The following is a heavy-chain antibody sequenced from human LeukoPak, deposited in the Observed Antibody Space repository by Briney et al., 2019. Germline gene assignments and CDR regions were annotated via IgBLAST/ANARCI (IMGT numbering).Heavy chain of an antibody. CDR1: GFTFSSYA. V-gene: IGHV3-48*02. D-gene: IGHD2-15*01. Sequence: PGGSLRLSCAASGFTFSSYAMSWVRQAPGKGLEWVSYISSSTSTIYYADSVKGRFTISRDNAKNSLYLQMNSLRDEDTAVYYCARDWRGGGMNWGQGTLVTVSS. CDR3: ARDWRGGGMN. J-gene: IGHJ4*02. CDR2: ISSSTSTI.